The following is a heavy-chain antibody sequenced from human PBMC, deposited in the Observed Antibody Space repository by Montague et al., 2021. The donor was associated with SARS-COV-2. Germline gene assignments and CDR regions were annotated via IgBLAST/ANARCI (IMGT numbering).Heavy chain of an antibody. J-gene: IGHJ4*02. CDR2: IYWDYDK. D-gene: IGHD4-17*01. CDR3: ANSYGDYLFDY. V-gene: IGHV2-5*02. Sequence: PALVKPTQTLTLTCTFSGFSLSTSGVGVGWIRQPPGKALEWLALIYWDYDKRYSPSLKRRLTITKDTSKNQVVLTMTDMDPVDTATYYCANSYGDYLFDYWGQGTLVTVSS. CDR1: GFSLSTSGVG.